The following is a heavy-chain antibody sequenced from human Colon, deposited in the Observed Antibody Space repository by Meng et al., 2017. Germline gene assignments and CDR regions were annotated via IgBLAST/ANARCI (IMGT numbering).Heavy chain of an antibody. CDR3: ARTYYYDSSGYPVRYYYGMDV. V-gene: IGHV1-18*01. CDR1: GYTFTSYG. Sequence: GESLKISCKASGYTFTSYGISWVRQAPGQGLEWMGWISAYNGNTNYAQKLQGRVTMTTDTSTSTAYMELRSLRSDDTAVYYCARTYYYDSSGYPVRYYYGMDVWGQGTTVTVSS. J-gene: IGHJ6*02. D-gene: IGHD3-22*01. CDR2: ISAYNGNT.